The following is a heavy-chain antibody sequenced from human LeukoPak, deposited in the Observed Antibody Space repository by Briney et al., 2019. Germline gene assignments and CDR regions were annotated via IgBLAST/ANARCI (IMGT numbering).Heavy chain of an antibody. D-gene: IGHD3-3*01. V-gene: IGHV3-23*01. CDR1: GFTFSSYS. CDR3: AKPRVTDFWSGSTSGGDY. Sequence: PGGSLRLSCAASGFTFSSYSMNWVRQAPGKGLEWVSAISDNGGRIYYADSVKGRFTISRDNSKNTLYLQMNSLRAEDTAVYYCAKPRVTDFWSGSTSGGDYWGQGTLVTVSS. CDR2: ISDNGGRI. J-gene: IGHJ4*02.